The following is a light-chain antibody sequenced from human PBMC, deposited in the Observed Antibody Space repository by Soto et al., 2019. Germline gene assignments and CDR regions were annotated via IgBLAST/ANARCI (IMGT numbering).Light chain of an antibody. J-gene: IGKJ1*01. V-gene: IGKV3-11*01. CDR3: QQRSNSWT. CDR1: QSVSSY. Sequence: IVLTQPPATLSLSPGERATLSCRASQSVSSYLAWYQQKPGQAPRLLIYDASNRATGIPARFSGSGSGTDFTLTISSLEPEDFTVYYCQQRSNSWTFGQGTKVDIK. CDR2: DAS.